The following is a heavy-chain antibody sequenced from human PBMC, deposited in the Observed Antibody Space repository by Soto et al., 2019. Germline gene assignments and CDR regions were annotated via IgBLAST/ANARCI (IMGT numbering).Heavy chain of an antibody. J-gene: IGHJ4*02. CDR3: ARHTPAISISDH. CDR1: GGSISSSSYY. Sequence: QLQLQESGPGLVKPSETLSLTCTVSGGSISSSSYYWGWIRQPPGKGLEWIGSIYYSGSTYYNPSLSSRVTIAGDTSKNPFSLKLSSVTAADTAVYYCARHTPAISISDHWGQGTLVTVSS. CDR2: IYYSGST. V-gene: IGHV4-39*01. D-gene: IGHD2-15*01.